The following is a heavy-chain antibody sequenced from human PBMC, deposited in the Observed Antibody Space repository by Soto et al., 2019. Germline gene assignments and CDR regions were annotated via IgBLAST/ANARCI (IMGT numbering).Heavy chain of an antibody. V-gene: IGHV1-3*01. D-gene: IGHD3-3*01. J-gene: IGHJ4*02. CDR2: INAGNGNT. Sequence: GVSLKVCCKASGYTFTSYAMHWVRQAPGQRLEWMGWINAGNGNTKYSQKFQGRVTITRDTSASTAYMELSSLRSEDTAVYYCARGRVPIGITIFGVVNREFDYWGQGTLVTVSS. CDR1: GYTFTSYA. CDR3: ARGRVPIGITIFGVVNREFDY.